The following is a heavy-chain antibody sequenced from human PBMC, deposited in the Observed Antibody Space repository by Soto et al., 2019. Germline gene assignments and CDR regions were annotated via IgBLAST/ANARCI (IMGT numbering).Heavy chain of an antibody. J-gene: IGHJ6*03. CDR2: IYYSGST. CDR1: GGSISSYY. Sequence: SETLSLTCTVSGGSISSYYWSWIRQPPGKGLEWIGYIYYSGSTNYNPSLKSRVTISVDTSKNQFSLKLSSVTAADTAVYYCAREALYSGYDREYYYYYMDVWGKGTTVTVSS. D-gene: IGHD5-12*01. CDR3: AREALYSGYDREYYYYYMDV. V-gene: IGHV4-59*01.